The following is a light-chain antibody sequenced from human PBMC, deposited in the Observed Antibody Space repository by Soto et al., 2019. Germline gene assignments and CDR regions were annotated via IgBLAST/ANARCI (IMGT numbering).Light chain of an antibody. Sequence: DIQMTQSPSTLSASVGDRVTITCRASQSISSWLAWYQQKPGKAPKLLIYDASSLESGVPSRFSGSGSGTEFTLTISSLQPDDFATYYCQQYNNPPWTFGQGTKVEIK. V-gene: IGKV1-5*01. CDR2: DAS. J-gene: IGKJ1*01. CDR1: QSISSW. CDR3: QQYNNPPWT.